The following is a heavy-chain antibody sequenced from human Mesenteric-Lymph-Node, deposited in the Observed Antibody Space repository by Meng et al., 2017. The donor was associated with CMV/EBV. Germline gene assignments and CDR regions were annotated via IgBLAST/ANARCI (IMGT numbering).Heavy chain of an antibody. D-gene: IGHD5-24*01. CDR2: INPNSGGT. CDR3: ARGGRRWVQSERRYYYYYGMDV. CDR1: GYTFTGYY. Sequence: ASVKVSCKASGYTFTGYYMHWVRQAPGQGLEWMGWINPNSGGTNYAQKFQGRVTMTRDTSISTAYMELSRLRSDDTAVYYCARGGRRWVQSERRYYYYYGMDVWGQGTTVTVSS. V-gene: IGHV1-2*02. J-gene: IGHJ6*02.